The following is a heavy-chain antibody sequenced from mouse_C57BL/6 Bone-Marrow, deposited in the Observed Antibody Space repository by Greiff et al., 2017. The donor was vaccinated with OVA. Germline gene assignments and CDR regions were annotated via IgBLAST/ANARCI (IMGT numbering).Heavy chain of an antibody. D-gene: IGHD1-1*01. V-gene: IGHV5-4*01. CDR3: ARDEGSYYYGSSYGFFAY. J-gene: IGHJ3*01. CDR1: GFTFSSYA. CDR2: ISDGGSYT. Sequence: DVQLVESGGGLVKPGGSLKLSCAASGFTFSSYAMSWVRQTPEKRLEWVATISDGGSYTYYPDNVKGRFTISRDNAKNNLYLQMSHLKSEDTAMYYCARDEGSYYYGSSYGFFAYWGQGTLVTVSA.